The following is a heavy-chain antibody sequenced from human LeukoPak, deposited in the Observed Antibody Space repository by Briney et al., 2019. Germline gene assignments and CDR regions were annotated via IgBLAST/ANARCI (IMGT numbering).Heavy chain of an antibody. CDR2: IIPILGIA. D-gene: IGHD2-2*01. CDR1: GGTFSSYT. V-gene: IGHV1-69*02. CDR3: ARAVPGYCSSTSCHHDAFDI. Sequence: ASVKVSCKASGGTFSSYTISWVRHAPGQGLEWMGRIIPILGIANYAQNFQGRVTITADKSTSTAYMELSSLRSEDTAVYYCARAVPGYCSSTSCHHDAFDIWGQGTMVTVSS. J-gene: IGHJ3*02.